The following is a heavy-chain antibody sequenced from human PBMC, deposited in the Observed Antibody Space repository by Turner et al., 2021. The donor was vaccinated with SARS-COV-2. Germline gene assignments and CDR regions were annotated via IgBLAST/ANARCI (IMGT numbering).Heavy chain of an antibody. CDR3: ASYYYDSSGYYYAFDY. Sequence: QVQLQESGPGLVKPSETLSLTCTVSGGSISSYYWSWIRQPPGKGLEWIGYIYYSGSTNYNPSRKSRVTISVDTSKNQFSLKLSSVTAADTAVYYCASYYYDSSGYYYAFDYWGQGTLVTVSS. D-gene: IGHD3-22*01. V-gene: IGHV4-59*01. CDR1: GGSISSYY. J-gene: IGHJ4*02. CDR2: IYYSGST.